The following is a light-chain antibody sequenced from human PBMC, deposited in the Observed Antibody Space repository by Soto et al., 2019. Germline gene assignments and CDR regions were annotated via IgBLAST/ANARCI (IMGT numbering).Light chain of an antibody. CDR3: AAWDDSLSGPV. V-gene: IGLV1-47*01. Sequence: QSVLTQPPSASGTPGQRVTISCSGSSSNIGSNYVYWYQQLPGTAPKLLIYRNNQRPSGVPDRFSGSKSGTSASLAISGLRSEDEADYYCAAWDDSLSGPVVGGGTTLTVL. J-gene: IGLJ3*02. CDR1: SSNIGSNY. CDR2: RNN.